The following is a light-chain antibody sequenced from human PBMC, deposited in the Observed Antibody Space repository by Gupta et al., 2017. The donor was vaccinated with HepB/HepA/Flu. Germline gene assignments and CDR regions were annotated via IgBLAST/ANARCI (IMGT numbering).Light chain of an antibody. Sequence: QSVLTQPPSASGTPGQRVTISCSGSSSNIGSNYVYWYQQLPGTAPKLLMYRNNQRRSGVPDRVSGSKYGTSASVATSGLRAEDEADYYCAAWDDSMSGRVFGGGTKLTVL. CDR3: AAWDDSMSGRV. V-gene: IGLV1-47*01. CDR1: SSNIGSNY. J-gene: IGLJ2*01. CDR2: RNN.